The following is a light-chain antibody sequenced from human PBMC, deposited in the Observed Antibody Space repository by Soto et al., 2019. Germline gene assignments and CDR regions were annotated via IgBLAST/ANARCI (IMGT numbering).Light chain of an antibody. CDR2: DVA. CDR3: CSSAGRNSWV. CDR1: SSDVGGDNY. V-gene: IGLV2-11*01. J-gene: IGLJ3*02. Sequence: QAVLTQPRSVSGSPGQSVTISCTGTSSDVGGDNYVSWYQQYAGKAPKLLIYDVANRPSGVPDRFSGSRSGNTASLTISGVRTEDEGDYYCCSSAGRNSWVFGGGTKLTVL.